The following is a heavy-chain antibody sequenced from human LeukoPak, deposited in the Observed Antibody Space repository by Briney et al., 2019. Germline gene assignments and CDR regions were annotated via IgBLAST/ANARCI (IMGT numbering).Heavy chain of an antibody. D-gene: IGHD6-13*01. CDR3: AKAWAAAGTFAS. CDR1: GFTFSSYA. V-gene: IGHV3-23*01. CDR2: IIGSGGDT. Sequence: PGESLRLSCAASGFTFSSYAMSWVRQAPGKGLEGASTIIGSGGDTYYADSVKGRFTISRDTSKNILYLQMNSLRAEDTAVYYCAKAWAAAGTFASWGQGTLVTVSS. J-gene: IGHJ4*02.